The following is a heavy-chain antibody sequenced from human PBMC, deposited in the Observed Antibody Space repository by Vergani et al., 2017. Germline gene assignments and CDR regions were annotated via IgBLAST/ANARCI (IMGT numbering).Heavy chain of an antibody. V-gene: IGHV2-5*04. Sequence: QITLKESGPTLVKPTQTLTLTCTFSGFSLNTRGVSVAWIRHPPGKALYWLALIYWNADQHYSPSLNNRVTITKDTSKNQVVLTMTNMDYVDTGTYYCVYRKTECGTTGCFYPFYYYDYMDVWGKGTTVTVSS. D-gene: IGHD1-7*01. CDR2: IYWNADQ. CDR1: GFSLNTRGVS. CDR3: VYRKTECGTTGCFYPFYYYDYMDV. J-gene: IGHJ6*03.